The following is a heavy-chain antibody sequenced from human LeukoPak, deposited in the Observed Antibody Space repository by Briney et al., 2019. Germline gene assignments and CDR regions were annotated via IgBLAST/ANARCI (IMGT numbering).Heavy chain of an antibody. V-gene: IGHV4-39*07. CDR2: INYSGST. D-gene: IGHD6-13*01. Sequence: SETLSLTCTVSGGSISSSTYYWGWIRQPPGKGLEWIGSINYSGSTYYNPSLKSRVTISVDTSRNQLSLKLSSVTAADTAVYYCARDKLAGYSSSWPNYWGQGTLVTVSS. J-gene: IGHJ4*02. CDR3: ARDKLAGYSSSWPNY. CDR1: GGSISSSTYY.